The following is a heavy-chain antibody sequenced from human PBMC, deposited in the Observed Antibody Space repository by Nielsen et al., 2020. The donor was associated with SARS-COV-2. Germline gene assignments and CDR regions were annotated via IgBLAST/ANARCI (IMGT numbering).Heavy chain of an antibody. J-gene: IGHJ4*02. CDR1: GGTFSSYA. D-gene: IGHD1-26*01. Sequence: SVKVSCKASGGTFSSYAISWVRQAPGQGLEWMGGIIPIFGTANYAQKFQGRVTITADESTSTAYMELSSLRSEDTAVYYCAREVEWELPAGYFDYWGQGTLVTVSS. CDR2: IIPIFGTA. CDR3: AREVEWELPAGYFDY. V-gene: IGHV1-69*13.